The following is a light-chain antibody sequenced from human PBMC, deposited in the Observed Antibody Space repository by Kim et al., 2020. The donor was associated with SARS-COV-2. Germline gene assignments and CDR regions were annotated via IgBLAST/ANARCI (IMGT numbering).Light chain of an antibody. CDR1: GGDVGGYGH. J-gene: IGLJ2*01. Sequence: QSVTLSCAGSGGDVGGYGHVSWQHQYPGKAPKIMIYDVTKRPSGVSNRFSGSKSGNTASLTISGLQAEDEADYYCSSYTSTNTLVFGGGTQLTVL. CDR3: SSYTSTNTLV. V-gene: IGLV2-14*04. CDR2: DVT.